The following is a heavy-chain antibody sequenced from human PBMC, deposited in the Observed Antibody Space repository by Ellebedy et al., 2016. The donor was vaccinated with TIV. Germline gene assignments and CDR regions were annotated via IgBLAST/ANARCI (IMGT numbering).Heavy chain of an antibody. CDR1: GFSVSKDY. D-gene: IGHD1-26*01. CDR2: FYSGGAT. V-gene: IGHV3-53*01. CDR3: AKDLWDLSGLDY. Sequence: PGGPLRLSCEVSGFSVSKDYIMWVRQAPGKGLEWVSVFYSGGATYYADSVKGRFTISRDTSKNMLYLQMNGLRVEDTALYYCAKDLWDLSGLDYWGQGALVTVAS. J-gene: IGHJ4*02.